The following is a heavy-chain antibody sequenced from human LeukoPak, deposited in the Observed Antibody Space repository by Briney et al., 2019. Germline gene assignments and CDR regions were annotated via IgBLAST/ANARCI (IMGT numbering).Heavy chain of an antibody. CDR1: GFTFDDYA. D-gene: IGHD6-13*01. CDR3: AKVSSSWWEIDY. Sequence: LSGGSLRLSCAASGFTFDDYAMHWVRQAPGKGLEWVSGISWNSGSIGYADSVKGRFTISRDNAKNSLYLQMNRLRAEDTALYYCAKVSSSWWEIDYWGQGTLVTVSS. CDR2: ISWNSGSI. V-gene: IGHV3-9*01. J-gene: IGHJ4*02.